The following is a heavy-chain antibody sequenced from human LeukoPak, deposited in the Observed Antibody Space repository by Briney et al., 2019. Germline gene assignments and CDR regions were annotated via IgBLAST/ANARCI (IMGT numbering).Heavy chain of an antibody. D-gene: IGHD3-22*01. V-gene: IGHV3-11*04. Sequence: GGSLRLSCAASGFTFSDYSMIWIRRAPGKGLEWVSYISSSGNTMYYADSVKGRFTISRDNARNSLYLQMNSLRAEDTADYYCARGGLYDSSGPFDYWGQGTLVTVSS. J-gene: IGHJ4*02. CDR2: ISSSGNTM. CDR1: GFTFSDYS. CDR3: ARGGLYDSSGPFDY.